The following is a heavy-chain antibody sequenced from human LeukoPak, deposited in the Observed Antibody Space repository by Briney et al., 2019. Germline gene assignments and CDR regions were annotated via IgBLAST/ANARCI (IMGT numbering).Heavy chain of an antibody. CDR3: AKDQGDSSGLDDY. CDR2: IRYDGSNK. Sequence: PGGSLRLSCAASGFTFSSYGMHWVRQAPGKGLEWVAFIRYDGSNKYYADSVKGRFTISRDNSKNTLYLQTNSLRAEDTAVYYCAKDQGDSSGLDDYWGQGTLVTVSS. J-gene: IGHJ4*02. CDR1: GFTFSSYG. D-gene: IGHD3-22*01. V-gene: IGHV3-30*02.